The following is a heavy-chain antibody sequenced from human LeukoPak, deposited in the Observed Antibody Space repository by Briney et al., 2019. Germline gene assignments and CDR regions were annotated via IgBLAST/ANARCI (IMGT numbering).Heavy chain of an antibody. Sequence: SETLSLTCTVSGGSISSYYWSWIRQPPGKGLEWIGYIYYSGSTNYNPSLKSRVTISVDTSKNQFSLKLSSVTAADTAVYYCASSTNCSSTSCYTRYGYYYYGMDVWGQGTTVTVSS. CDR3: ASSTNCSSTSCYTRYGYYYYGMDV. CDR2: IYYSGST. CDR1: GGSISSYY. J-gene: IGHJ6*02. V-gene: IGHV4-59*12. D-gene: IGHD2-2*02.